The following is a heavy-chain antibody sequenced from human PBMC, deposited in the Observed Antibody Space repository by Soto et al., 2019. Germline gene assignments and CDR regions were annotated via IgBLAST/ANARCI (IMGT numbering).Heavy chain of an antibody. CDR3: ARRAQIQYPGIGVAGRGYYYYYGMDV. J-gene: IGHJ6*02. CDR2: IWYDGSNK. CDR1: GFTFSSYG. Sequence: PGGSLRLSCAASGFTFSSYGMHWVRQAPGKGLEWVAVIWYDGSNKYYADSVKGRFTISRDNSKNTLYLQMNSLRAEDTAVYYCARRAQIQYPGIGVAGRGYYYYYGMDVWGQGTTVTVSS. V-gene: IGHV3-33*01. D-gene: IGHD6-19*01.